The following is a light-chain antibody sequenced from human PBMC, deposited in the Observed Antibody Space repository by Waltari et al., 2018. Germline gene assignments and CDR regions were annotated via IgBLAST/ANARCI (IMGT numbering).Light chain of an antibody. V-gene: IGKV4-1*01. CDR2: WAS. Sequence: DIVMTQSPDSLAVSLGERATINCKSSQSVLYSSSNKSYLTWYQQKPGQPPKLLIYWASTRESGVPDHFSGSGSGTDFTLTISSLQAEDVAVYYCHQYYSTPWTFGQGTKVEIK. CDR1: QSVLYSSSNKSY. CDR3: HQYYSTPWT. J-gene: IGKJ1*01.